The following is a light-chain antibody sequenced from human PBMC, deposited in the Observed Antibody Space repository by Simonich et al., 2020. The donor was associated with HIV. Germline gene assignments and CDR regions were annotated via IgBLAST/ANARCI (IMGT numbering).Light chain of an antibody. CDR2: AAS. V-gene: IGKV1D-16*01. CDR1: QVISSW. Sequence: DIQMTQSPSSVSASVGDRVTITCRASQVISSWLAWYQQKPGKAPKLLIYAASSLQSGVPSRFSGSGSGTEFTLTISSLQPDDFATYYCQQYNSYPWTFGQGTKVEIK. CDR3: QQYNSYPWT. J-gene: IGKJ1*01.